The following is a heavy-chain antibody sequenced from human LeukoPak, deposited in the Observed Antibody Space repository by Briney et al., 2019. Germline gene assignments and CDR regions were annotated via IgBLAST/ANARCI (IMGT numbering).Heavy chain of an antibody. Sequence: GRSLRLSCAASGFTFSSYAMHWVRQAPGKGREWVAVISYDGSNKYYADPVKGRFTISRDNSKNTLYLQMNSLRAEDTAVYYCARGNILNGYYIGPGFDYWGQGTLVTVSS. CDR3: ARGNILNGYYIGPGFDY. CDR2: ISYDGSNK. CDR1: GFTFSSYA. V-gene: IGHV3-30-3*01. J-gene: IGHJ4*02. D-gene: IGHD3-9*01.